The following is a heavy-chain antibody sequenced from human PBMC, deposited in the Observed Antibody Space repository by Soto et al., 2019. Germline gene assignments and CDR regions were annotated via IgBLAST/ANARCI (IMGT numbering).Heavy chain of an antibody. V-gene: IGHV1-58*02. D-gene: IGHD2-15*01. Sequence: ASVKVSCKASGFTFTNSAIQWVRQTRGQRLEWMGWIVVDSGNTDYAQELQDRVTITRDMSSNTAYMELRSLRSEDTAVYYCATENCSGAHCYWFDPWGQGTLVTVSS. CDR1: GFTFTNSA. J-gene: IGHJ5*02. CDR3: ATENCSGAHCYWFDP. CDR2: IVVDSGNT.